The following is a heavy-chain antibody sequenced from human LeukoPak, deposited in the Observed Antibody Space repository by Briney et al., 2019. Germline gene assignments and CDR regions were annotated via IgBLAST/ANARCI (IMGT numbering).Heavy chain of an antibody. V-gene: IGHV3-9*01. J-gene: IGHJ4*02. D-gene: IGHD7-27*01. Sequence: GGSLRLSCAASGFTFDDYAMHWVRQAPGKGLEWVSGISWNSGSIGYADSVKGRFTISRDNAKNSLYLQMNSLRAEDTALYYCVRDLAWGAFDYWGQGTLVTVSS. CDR3: VRDLAWGAFDY. CDR1: GFTFDDYA. CDR2: ISWNSGSI.